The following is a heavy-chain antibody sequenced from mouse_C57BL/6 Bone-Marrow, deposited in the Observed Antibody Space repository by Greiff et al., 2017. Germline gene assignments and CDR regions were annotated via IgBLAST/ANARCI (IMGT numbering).Heavy chain of an antibody. D-gene: IGHD2-4*01. J-gene: IGHJ4*01. CDR3: ARGYDYDYAMDY. CDR2: INPNYGTT. CDR1: GYSFTDYN. Sequence: EVQLQESGPELVKPGAPVKISCKASGYSFTDYNMNWVKQSNGKSLEWIGVINPNYGTTSYNQKFKGKATLTVDQSSSTAYIQLNSLTSEDSAVYYCARGYDYDYAMDYWGQGTSVTVSS. V-gene: IGHV1-39*01.